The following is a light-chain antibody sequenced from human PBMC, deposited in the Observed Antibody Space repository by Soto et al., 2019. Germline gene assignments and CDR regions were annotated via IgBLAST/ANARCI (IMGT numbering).Light chain of an antibody. Sequence: EIVMTQSPATLSVSPGERATLSCRASQSVSSNLAWYQQKPGQAPRLLIYGASTRATGIPARFSGSGSGTEFTLTISSVQSEDFAVYYCQQYNNWPPYTFGQGTKVDIK. CDR2: GAS. V-gene: IGKV3-15*01. CDR1: QSVSSN. J-gene: IGKJ2*01. CDR3: QQYNNWPPYT.